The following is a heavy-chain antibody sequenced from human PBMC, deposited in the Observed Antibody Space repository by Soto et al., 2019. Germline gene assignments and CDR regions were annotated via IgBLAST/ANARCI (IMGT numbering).Heavy chain of an antibody. J-gene: IGHJ4*02. Sequence: ASVKVSCKASGYTFTGYYMHWVRQAPGQGLEWMGIINPSGGSTSYAQKFQGRVTMTRDTSTRTVYMELSSLRSEDTAVYYCARGRGQQLALVATQFDYWGQGTLVTVSS. V-gene: IGHV1-46*03. CDR3: ARGRGQQLALVATQFDY. CDR2: INPSGGST. D-gene: IGHD6-13*01. CDR1: GYTFTGYY.